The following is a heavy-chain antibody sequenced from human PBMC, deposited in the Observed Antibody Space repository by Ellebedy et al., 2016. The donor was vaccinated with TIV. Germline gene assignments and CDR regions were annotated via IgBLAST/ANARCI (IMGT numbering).Heavy chain of an antibody. V-gene: IGHV4-59*01. J-gene: IGHJ5*02. CDR3: ARWSPTVTTLVGWFDP. CDR1: GGSISSYY. CDR2: IYYSGST. D-gene: IGHD4-17*01. Sequence: SETLSLXXTVSGGSISSYYWSWIRQPPGKGLEWIGYIYYSGSTNYNPSLKSRVTISVDTSKNQFSLKLSSVTAADTAVYYCARWSPTVTTLVGWFDPWGQGTLVTVSS.